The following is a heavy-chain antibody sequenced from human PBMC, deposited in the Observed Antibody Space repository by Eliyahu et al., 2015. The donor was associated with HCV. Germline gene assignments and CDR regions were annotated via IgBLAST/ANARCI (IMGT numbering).Heavy chain of an antibody. CDR1: GGTFSSXA. J-gene: IGHJ4*02. CDR3: AASRGDGYELGGDRVDY. D-gene: IGHD5-12*01. Sequence: QVQLVQSGAEVKKPGSSVKVSCKASGGTFSSXAISWVRQAPGQGLEWMGGIIPIFGTANYAQKFQGRVTITADESTSTAYMELSSLRSEDTAVYYCAASRGDGYELGGDRVDYWGQGTLVTVSS. V-gene: IGHV1-69*01. CDR2: IIPIFGTA.